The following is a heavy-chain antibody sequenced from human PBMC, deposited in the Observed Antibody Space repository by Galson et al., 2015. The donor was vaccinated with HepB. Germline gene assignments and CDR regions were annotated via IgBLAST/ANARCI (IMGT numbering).Heavy chain of an antibody. J-gene: IGHJ3*02. Sequence: SLRLSCAASGFTFSSYGMHWVRQAPGKGLEWVAVISYDGSNKYYADSVKGRFTISRDNSKNTLYLQMNSLRAEDTAVYYCAKDRSYYGSGTSGAFDIWGQGTMVTVSS. CDR2: ISYDGSNK. D-gene: IGHD3-10*01. CDR1: GFTFSSYG. V-gene: IGHV3-30*18. CDR3: AKDRSYYGSGTSGAFDI.